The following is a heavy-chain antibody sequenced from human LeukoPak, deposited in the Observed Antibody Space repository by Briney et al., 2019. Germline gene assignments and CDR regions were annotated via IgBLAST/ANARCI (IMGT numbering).Heavy chain of an antibody. J-gene: IGHJ5*02. V-gene: IGHV4-39*07. D-gene: IGHD3-10*01. CDR1: GGSISSSDYF. CDR3: ARSRWRGSGSYYLFDP. Sequence: SETLSLTCTVSGGSISSSDYFWDWIRQPPGKGLEWIGNIYYTGTTYYNPSLKSRVTISVDTSKNQFSLKPSSVTAADTAVYYCARSRWRGSGSYYLFDPWGQGTLVTVSS. CDR2: IYYTGTT.